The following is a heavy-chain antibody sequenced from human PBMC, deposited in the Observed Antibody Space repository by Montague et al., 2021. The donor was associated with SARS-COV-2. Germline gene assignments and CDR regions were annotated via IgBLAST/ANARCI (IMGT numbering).Heavy chain of an antibody. J-gene: IGHJ4*02. D-gene: IGHD3-22*01. V-gene: IGHV4-39*01. CDR3: ARQYYYDNNGFPAYDS. Sequence: SETLSLTCTVSGGSISSSSHYWGWLRQPPGRGLQWIGSISYTGSTYYNPSLKSRVTISRDTSKNQFSLKLSSVTAADTAVYYCARQYYYDNNGFPAYDSWGRGTLVTVSS. CDR1: GGSISSSSHY. CDR2: ISYTGST.